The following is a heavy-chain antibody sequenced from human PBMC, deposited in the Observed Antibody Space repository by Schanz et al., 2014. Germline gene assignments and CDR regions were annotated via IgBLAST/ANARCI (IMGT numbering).Heavy chain of an antibody. CDR2: INPSGGGT. CDR1: GGTFNSYT. CDR3: ASSGAGYSSSWDFDY. D-gene: IGHD6-13*01. J-gene: IGHJ4*02. Sequence: QVQLVQSGAEVKKPGSSMKVSCKASGGTFNSYTINWVRQAPGQGLEWMGIINPSGGGTSYALRFQDRVTVTRDTSRSTVYMELSSLRSEDTAVYYCASSGAGYSSSWDFDYWGQGTLVTVSS. V-gene: IGHV1-46*02.